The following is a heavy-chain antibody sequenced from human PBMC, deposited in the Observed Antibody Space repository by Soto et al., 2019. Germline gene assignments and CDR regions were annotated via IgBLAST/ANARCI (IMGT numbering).Heavy chain of an antibody. J-gene: IGHJ6*02. CDR3: ARGSWGGDGIDV. CDR1: GFIFSTYT. V-gene: IGHV3-21*01. CDR2: ISSSSRDI. Sequence: GGSLRLSCAASGFIFSTYTINWVRQAPGKGLEWVASISSSSRDIFYAYSVKARFTISRDNANSSVDLQMNSLRVGDTAIYYCARGSWGGDGIDVWGQGTTVTVSS. D-gene: IGHD3-16*01.